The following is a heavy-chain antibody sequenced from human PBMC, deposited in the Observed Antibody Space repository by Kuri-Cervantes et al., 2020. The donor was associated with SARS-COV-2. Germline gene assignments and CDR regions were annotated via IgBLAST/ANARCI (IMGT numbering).Heavy chain of an antibody. CDR2: ISESGDIT. CDR1: GFTFSSYA. D-gene: IGHD3-3*01. CDR3: ARDRGAITIFGVVGQTGTYYYYGMDV. Sequence: GESLKISCAASGFTFSSYAMTWVRQAPGKGLEWVSGISESGDITDYADSVKGRFTISRDSSKNTLYLQMGSLKVEDTAAYYCARDRGAITIFGVVGQTGTYYYYGMDVWGQGTTVTVSS. V-gene: IGHV3-23*01. J-gene: IGHJ6*02.